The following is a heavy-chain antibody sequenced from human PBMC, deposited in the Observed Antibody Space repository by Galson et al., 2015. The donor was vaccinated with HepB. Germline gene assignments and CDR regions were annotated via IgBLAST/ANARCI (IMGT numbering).Heavy chain of an antibody. J-gene: IGHJ4*02. CDR1: GGTFSSYA. V-gene: IGHV1-69*04. CDR3: ARDTSDPSYYDSS. D-gene: IGHD3-22*01. CDR2: IIPILGIA. Sequence: SVKVSCKASGGTFSSYAISWVRQAPGQGLEWVGRIIPILGIANYAQKFQGRVTITADKSTSTAYMELSSLRSEDTAVYYCARDTSDPSYYDSSWGQGTLVAVSS.